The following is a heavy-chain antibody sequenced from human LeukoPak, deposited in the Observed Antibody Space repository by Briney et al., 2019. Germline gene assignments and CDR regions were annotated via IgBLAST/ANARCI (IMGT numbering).Heavy chain of an antibody. V-gene: IGHV3-23*01. D-gene: IGHD3-22*01. CDR3: AKRGVVIRVILVGFHKEAYYFDS. CDR2: ISGSGGGT. CDR1: GISLSNYG. J-gene: IGHJ4*02. Sequence: PGGSLRLSCAVSGISLSNYGMSWVRQAPGKGLEWVAGISGSGGGTNYADSVKGRFTISRDNPKTTLYLQMNRLRAEDTAVYFCAKRGVVIRVILVGFHKEAYYFDSWGQGALVTVSS.